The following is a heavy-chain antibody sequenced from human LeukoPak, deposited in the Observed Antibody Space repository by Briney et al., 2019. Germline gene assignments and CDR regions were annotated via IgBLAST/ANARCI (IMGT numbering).Heavy chain of an antibody. CDR3: ARHGGYSSGWGSFESDP. V-gene: IGHV5-10-1*01. CDR1: GYSFTSYW. D-gene: IGHD6-19*01. J-gene: IGHJ5*02. CDR2: IDPSDSYT. Sequence: GESLKISCKGSGYSFTSYWISWVRQMPGKGLEWMGRIDPSDSYTNYSPSFQGHVTISADKSISTAYLQWSSLKASDTAMYYCARHGGYSSGWGSFESDPWGQGTLVTVSS.